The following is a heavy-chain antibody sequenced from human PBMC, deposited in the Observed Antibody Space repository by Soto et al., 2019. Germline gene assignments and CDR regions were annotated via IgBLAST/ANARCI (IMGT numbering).Heavy chain of an antibody. CDR2: INPNTGDT. CDR3: ASFKEYCSGGSCYSRDY. D-gene: IGHD2-15*01. Sequence: ASVKVSCKASGYTFTGYYMHWVRQAPGQGLEWMGWINPNTGDTNYAQKFHGRVTMTRDTSISTAYMELSSLRSDDTAVYYCASFKEYCSGGSCYSRDYWGQGTLVTVSS. CDR1: GYTFTGYY. V-gene: IGHV1-2*02. J-gene: IGHJ4*02.